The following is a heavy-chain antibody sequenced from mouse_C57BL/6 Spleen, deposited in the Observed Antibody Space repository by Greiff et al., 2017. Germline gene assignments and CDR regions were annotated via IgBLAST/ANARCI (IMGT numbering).Heavy chain of an antibody. D-gene: IGHD2-4*01. Sequence: EVQLQQPVAELVRPGASVKLSCKASGYNFKNYYMHWVKQRPEQGLEWIGRIDPANGNTKYTPKFKGKATITADTSSNTAYLKLSSLTSEDTAIYYCARGDDYDGGVIDYWGQGTTLTVSS. CDR1: GYNFKNYY. CDR2: IDPANGNT. J-gene: IGHJ2*01. V-gene: IGHV14-3*01. CDR3: ARGDDYDGGVIDY.